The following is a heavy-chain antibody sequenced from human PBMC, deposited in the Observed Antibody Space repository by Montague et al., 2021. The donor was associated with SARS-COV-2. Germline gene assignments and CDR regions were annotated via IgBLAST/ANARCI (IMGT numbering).Heavy chain of an antibody. CDR2: IYDSGST. Sequence: SETLSLTCTVTGDSVISEKYYWSWIRPPPGKGLEWIGFIYDSGSTSYNPSLHSRVTITIDTSKNQFSLNLMSVTPADTAVYYCVKGSGYPWGQGTLVTVSS. CDR3: VKGSGYP. D-gene: IGHD3-22*01. J-gene: IGHJ5*02. CDR1: GDSVISEKYY. V-gene: IGHV4-61*01.